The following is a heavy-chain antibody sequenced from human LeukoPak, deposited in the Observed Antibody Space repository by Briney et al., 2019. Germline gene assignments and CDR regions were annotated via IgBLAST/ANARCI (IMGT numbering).Heavy chain of an antibody. CDR1: GFTFSSYA. D-gene: IGHD3-10*01. V-gene: IGHV3-30*04. CDR3: ARDPGDYYGSGSYYFFDY. J-gene: IGHJ4*02. CDR2: ISYDGSNK. Sequence: GGSLRLSCAASGFTFSSYAMHWVRQAPGMGLEWVAVISYDGSNKYYADSVKGRFTISRDNSKNTLYLQMNSLRAEDTAVYYCARDPGDYYGSGSYYFFDYWGQGTLITVSS.